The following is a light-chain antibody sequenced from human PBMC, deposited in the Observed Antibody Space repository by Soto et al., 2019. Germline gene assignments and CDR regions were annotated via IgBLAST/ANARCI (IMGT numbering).Light chain of an antibody. CDR1: QSVLYSSNNKNY. V-gene: IGKV4-1*01. CDR3: QQYDSIPIT. CDR2: WAS. J-gene: IGKJ5*01. Sequence: DIVMTQSPDSLAVSLGERATINCKSSQSVLYSSNNKNYLAWYQQKAGQPPKMLIYWASTRESGVPDRFSGSGSGTDFTLTISSLQDEDVVVYYCQQYDSIPITFGQGTRLEIK.